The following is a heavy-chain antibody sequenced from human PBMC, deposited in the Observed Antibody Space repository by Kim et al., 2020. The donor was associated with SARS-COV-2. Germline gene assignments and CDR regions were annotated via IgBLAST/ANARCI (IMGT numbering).Heavy chain of an antibody. CDR2: IWYDGSNK. CDR3: ARDRMITFGGVIAHMYYFDY. Sequence: GGSLRLSCAASGFTFRSFDMHWVRLAPGKGLEWVALIWYDGSNKYYADSVKGRFTISRDNSKNTLYLQMNSLRAEDTAVYYCARDRMITFGGVIAHMYYFDYWGQGTLVTVSS. CDR1: GFTFRSFD. D-gene: IGHD3-16*02. J-gene: IGHJ4*02. V-gene: IGHV3-33*01.